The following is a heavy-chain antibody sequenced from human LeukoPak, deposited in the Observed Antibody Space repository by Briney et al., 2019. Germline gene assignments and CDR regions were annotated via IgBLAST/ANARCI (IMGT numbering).Heavy chain of an antibody. D-gene: IGHD4-17*01. CDR1: GGTFNNSA. Sequence: ASVKVSCKTSGGTFNNSAISWVRQAPGQGLEWLGGIMPLFGTAGYAQKFQGRVTITKDESTRTVYLELTSLTSDDTAAYYCARDVHGDYGSGWFDPWGQGTLVPVSS. V-gene: IGHV1-69*05. CDR3: ARDVHGDYGSGWFDP. J-gene: IGHJ5*02. CDR2: IMPLFGTA.